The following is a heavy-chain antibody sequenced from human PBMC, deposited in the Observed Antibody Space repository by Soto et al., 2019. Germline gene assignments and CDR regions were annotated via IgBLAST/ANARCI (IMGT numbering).Heavy chain of an antibody. D-gene: IGHD6-19*01. J-gene: IGHJ3*02. Sequence: PSETLSLTCNVSAGAITGYYWNWIRQSPVKGLEWIGYVYFSGSTKYNPSLKSRVTISVDMSKNQFSLGLPSVTSADTAVYYCSRERGAVASTADAFDIWGQGTMVTVSS. CDR1: AGAITGYY. V-gene: IGHV4-59*01. CDR2: VYFSGST. CDR3: SRERGAVASTADAFDI.